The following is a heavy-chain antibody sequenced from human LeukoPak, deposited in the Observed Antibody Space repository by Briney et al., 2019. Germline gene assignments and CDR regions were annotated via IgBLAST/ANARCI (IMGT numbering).Heavy chain of an antibody. Sequence: SETLSLTCTVSGGSISSSSYYWGWIRQPPGKGLEWIGSIYYSGSTYYNPSLKSRVTISVDTSKNQFSLKLSSVTAADTAVYYCARVSYGSGSPIDYWGQGTLVTVSS. D-gene: IGHD3-10*01. CDR3: ARVSYGSGSPIDY. CDR2: IYYSGST. V-gene: IGHV4-39*07. CDR1: GGSISSSSYY. J-gene: IGHJ4*02.